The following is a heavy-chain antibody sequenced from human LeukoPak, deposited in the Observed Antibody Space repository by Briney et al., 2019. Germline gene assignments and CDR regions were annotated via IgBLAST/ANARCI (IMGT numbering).Heavy chain of an antibody. D-gene: IGHD3-10*02. CDR1: GGSISSSSYY. CDR2: IYYSGST. J-gene: IGHJ4*02. CDR3: ARRAVRGVAVDFDY. Sequence: SETLSLTCTVSGGSISSSSYYWGWIRQPPGKGLEWIGSIYYSGSTYYNPSLKSRVTISVDTSKNQFSLKLSSVTAADTAVYYCARRAVRGVAVDFDYWGQGTLVTVSS. V-gene: IGHV4-39*01.